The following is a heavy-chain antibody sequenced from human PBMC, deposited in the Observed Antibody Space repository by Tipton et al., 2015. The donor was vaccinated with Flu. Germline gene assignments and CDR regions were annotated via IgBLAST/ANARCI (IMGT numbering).Heavy chain of an antibody. CDR3: ARANFYDSVMYY. V-gene: IGHV4-4*08. J-gene: IGHJ4*02. CDR2: IYTSGST. D-gene: IGHD3-22*01. Sequence: TLSLTCTVSGGSISYYYWSWIRQPPGKGLEWIGRIYTSGSTNYNPSLKSRVTISVDTSKNQFSLTLSSVTAADTAVYYCARANFYDSVMYYWGQGTLVTVSS. CDR1: GGSISYYY.